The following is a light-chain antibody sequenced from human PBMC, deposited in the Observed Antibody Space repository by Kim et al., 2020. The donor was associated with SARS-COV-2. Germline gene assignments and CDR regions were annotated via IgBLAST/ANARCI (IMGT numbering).Light chain of an antibody. CDR2: DAS. Sequence: LSPGKSATLPCRTSQTVYSYLAWYQQKPGQAPRLVIYDASNRATGIPARFSGSGSGTHFTLTLNGLEPEDYAIYYCQYRSGWPRTFGQGTKLEI. CDR3: QYRSGWPRT. CDR1: QTVYSY. J-gene: IGKJ2*01. V-gene: IGKV3-11*01.